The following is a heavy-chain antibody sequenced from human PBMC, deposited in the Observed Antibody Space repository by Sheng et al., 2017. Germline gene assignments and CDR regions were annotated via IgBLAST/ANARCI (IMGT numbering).Heavy chain of an antibody. Sequence: QLQLQESGPGLVKPSETLSLTCTVSGGSISSSSYYWGWIRQPPGKGLEWIGSIYYSGNTYYNPSLKSRVTISVDTSKNQFSLKLNSVTAADTALYYCARVNSGGYYSVFDYWGQGALVTVSS. CDR2: IYYSGNT. V-gene: IGHV4-39*07. CDR1: GGSISSSSYY. CDR3: ARVNSGGYYSVFDY. J-gene: IGHJ4*02. D-gene: IGHD3-22*01.